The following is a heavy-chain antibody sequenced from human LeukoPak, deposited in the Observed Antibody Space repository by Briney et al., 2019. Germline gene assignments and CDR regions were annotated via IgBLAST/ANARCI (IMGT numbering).Heavy chain of an antibody. J-gene: IGHJ4*02. CDR3: ARGGIQVSGIDEFDY. Sequence: GGSLRLSSAASGFTFIDYDMHWVRHVIGKGLEWVSAICIRGDTHYSGSVKGRFTISRENSESSLYLQMNSLRAEDTAVYYCARGGIQVSGIDEFDYWGQGTLVTVSS. D-gene: IGHD6-19*01. CDR2: ICIRGDT. CDR1: GFTFIDYD. V-gene: IGHV3-13*01.